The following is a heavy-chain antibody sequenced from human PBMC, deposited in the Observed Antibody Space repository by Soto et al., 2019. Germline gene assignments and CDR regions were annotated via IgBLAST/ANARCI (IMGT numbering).Heavy chain of an antibody. V-gene: IGHV3-23*01. CDR2: ILVGGST. J-gene: IGHJ3*02. CDR3: AKATATGGGAFEI. Sequence: XGSLRLSCAVSGFICSSYDMSWVRQAPGKGLEWVSTILVGGSTHYEDSVKGRFTISRDTSKNTVYLQMNSLTAGDTAVYYCAKATATGGGAFEIYGQGTLVTVSS. D-gene: IGHD2-8*02. CDR1: GFICSSYD.